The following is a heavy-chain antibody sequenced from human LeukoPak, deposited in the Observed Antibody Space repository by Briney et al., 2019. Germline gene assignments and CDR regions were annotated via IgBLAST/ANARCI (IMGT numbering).Heavy chain of an antibody. D-gene: IGHD1-26*01. CDR2: IDKKDNFHAT. J-gene: IGHJ5*02. CDR3: TRDSGTYNWLDP. V-gene: IGHV3-73*01. CDR1: GCTFSGCA. Sequence: GGSLKLSCAASGCTFSGCAIHWVRQSSGKGLEWVGHIDKKDNFHATAYAASVQGRFSISRDDSKNTAFLHMNSLKTEDMALYYCTRDSGTYNWLDPWGQGTLVTVSS.